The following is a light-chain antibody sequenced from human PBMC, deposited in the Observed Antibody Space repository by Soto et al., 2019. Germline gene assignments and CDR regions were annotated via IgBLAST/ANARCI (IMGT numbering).Light chain of an antibody. J-gene: IGKJ2*01. CDR3: QQYYSPPRYT. CDR2: WAS. CDR1: QSVLYSSNNKNL. V-gene: IGKV4-1*01. Sequence: DIVMTQSPEYLAVSLGERATINCKSSQSVLYSSNNKNLVAGYQQKPGQPPKLLIYWASTRESGVPDRFSGSGSGRDFTLTISSLQAADVAVYYCQQYYSPPRYTFGQGTRLEIK.